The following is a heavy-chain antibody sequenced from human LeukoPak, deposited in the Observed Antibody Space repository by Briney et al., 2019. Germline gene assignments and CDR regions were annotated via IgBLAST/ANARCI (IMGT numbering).Heavy chain of an antibody. J-gene: IGHJ4*02. CDR1: GFIFSAYT. V-gene: IGHV3-7*01. CDR3: AREDDWNYEDY. CDR2: IKQDGSEK. D-gene: IGHD1-7*01. Sequence: PGGSLRLSCATSGFIFSAYTVHWVRQAPGKGLEWVANIKQDGSEKYYVNSVKGRLTISRDNAKNSLYLQMNSLRAEDTAIYFCAREDDWNYEDYWGQGTLVTVSS.